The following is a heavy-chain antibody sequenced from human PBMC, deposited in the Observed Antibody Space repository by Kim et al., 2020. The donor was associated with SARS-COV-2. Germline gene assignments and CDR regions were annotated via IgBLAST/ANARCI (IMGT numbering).Heavy chain of an antibody. J-gene: IGHJ3*02. CDR1: GYSFTSYW. CDR3: ARVSRDGYKRDAFDI. V-gene: IGHV5-51*01. CDR2: IYPGDSDT. D-gene: IGHD5-12*01. Sequence: GESLKISCKGSGYSFTSYWIGWVRQMPGKGLEWMGIIYPGDSDTRYSPSFQGQVTISADKSISTAYLQWSSLKASDTAMYYCARVSRDGYKRDAFDIWGQGTMVTVSS.